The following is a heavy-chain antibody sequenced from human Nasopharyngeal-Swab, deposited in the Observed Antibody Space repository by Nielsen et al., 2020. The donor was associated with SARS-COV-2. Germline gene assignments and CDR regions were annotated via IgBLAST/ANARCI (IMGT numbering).Heavy chain of an antibody. V-gene: IGHV1-18*01. J-gene: IGHJ4*02. D-gene: IGHD4-17*01. CDR1: GYTFTSYG. Sequence: ASVKVSCKASGYTFTSYGISWVRQAPGQGLEWMGWISAYNGNTNYAQKLQGRVTMTTDTSTSTAYMELRSLRSDDTAVYYCARDGKSGDYGDFFDYWGQGTLVTVSS. CDR2: ISAYNGNT. CDR3: ARDGKSGDYGDFFDY.